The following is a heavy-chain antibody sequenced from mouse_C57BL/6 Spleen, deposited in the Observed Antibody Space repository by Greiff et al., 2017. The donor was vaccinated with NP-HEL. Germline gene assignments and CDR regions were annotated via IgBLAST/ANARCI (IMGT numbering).Heavy chain of an antibody. CDR3: ARLGFTTVVAGAMDY. Sequence: QVQLKQPGAELVRPGTSVKLSCKASGYTFTSYWMHWVKQRPGQGLEWIGVIDPSDSYTNYNQKFKGKATLTVDTSSSTAYMQLSSLTSEDSAVYYCARLGFTTVVAGAMDYWGQGTSVTVSS. CDR2: IDPSDSYT. J-gene: IGHJ4*01. V-gene: IGHV1-59*01. D-gene: IGHD1-1*01. CDR1: GYTFTSYW.